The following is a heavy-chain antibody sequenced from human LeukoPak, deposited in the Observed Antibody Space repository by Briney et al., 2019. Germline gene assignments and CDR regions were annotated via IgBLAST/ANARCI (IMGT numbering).Heavy chain of an antibody. CDR1: GFSFSTYR. Sequence: GGSLRLSCAASGFSFSTYRMNWVRQAPGKGLEWVSSISSSSAYIYHAGSVKGRFTISRDNAKNSLYLPMNSLRAEDTAVYYCAGGYCSGGSCYDYFDYWGQGTLVTVSS. J-gene: IGHJ4*02. CDR2: ISSSSAYI. V-gene: IGHV3-21*01. D-gene: IGHD2-15*01. CDR3: AGGYCSGGSCYDYFDY.